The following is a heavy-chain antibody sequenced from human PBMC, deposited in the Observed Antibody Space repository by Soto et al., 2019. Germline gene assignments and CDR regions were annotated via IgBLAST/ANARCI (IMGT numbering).Heavy chain of an antibody. V-gene: IGHV4-34*01. J-gene: IGHJ4*02. D-gene: IGHD4-17*01. CDR2: INHSGST. Sequence: SETLSLTCAVYGGSFSGYYWSWIRQPPGKGLEWIGEINHSGSTNYNPSLKSRVTISVDTSKNQFSLKLSSVAAADTAVYYCARGRDYGDYYWGQGTLVTVSS. CDR1: GGSFSGYY. CDR3: ARGRDYGDYY.